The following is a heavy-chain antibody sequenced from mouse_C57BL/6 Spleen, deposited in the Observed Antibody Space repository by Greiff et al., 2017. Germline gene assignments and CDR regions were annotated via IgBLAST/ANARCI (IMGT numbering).Heavy chain of an antibody. CDR1: GYTFTSYW. Sequence: VQLQQSGAELVMPGASVKLSCKASGYTFTSYWMHWVKQRPGQGLEWIGEIDPSDSYTNYNQKFKGKSTLTVDKSSSTAYMQLSSLTSEDSAVYYCGLYYGSSLFDYWGQGTTLTVSS. V-gene: IGHV1-69*01. D-gene: IGHD1-1*01. CDR2: IDPSDSYT. J-gene: IGHJ2*01. CDR3: GLYYGSSLFDY.